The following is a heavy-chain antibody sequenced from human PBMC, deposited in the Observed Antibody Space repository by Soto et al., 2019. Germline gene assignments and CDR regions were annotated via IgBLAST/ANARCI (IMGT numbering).Heavy chain of an antibody. J-gene: IGHJ3*02. CDR2: ISYDGSNK. D-gene: IGHD3-22*01. CDR3: AKDLLTAIVVVITGAFDI. CDR1: GFTFSSYG. V-gene: IGHV3-30*18. Sequence: PGGSLRLSCAASGFTFSSYGMHWVRQAPGKGLEWVAVISYDGSNKYYADSVKGRFTISRDNSKNTLYLQMNSLRAEDTAVYYCAKDLLTAIVVVITGAFDIWGQGTMVTVSS.